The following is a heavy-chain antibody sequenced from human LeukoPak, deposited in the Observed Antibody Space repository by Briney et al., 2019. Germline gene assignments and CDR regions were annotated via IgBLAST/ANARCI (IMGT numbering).Heavy chain of an antibody. V-gene: IGHV1-2*02. CDR2: INPNSGGT. CDR3: ARASRGLGRVAGTRYYFVY. D-gene: IGHD6-19*01. CDR1: GYTFTGYY. J-gene: IGHJ4*02. Sequence: ASVKVSCKASGYTFTGYYMHWVRQAPGQGLEWMGWINPNSGGTNYAQKFQGRVTMTRDTSISTAYMELSRLRSDDTAVYYCARASRGLGRVAGTRYYFVYWGQGTLVTVSS.